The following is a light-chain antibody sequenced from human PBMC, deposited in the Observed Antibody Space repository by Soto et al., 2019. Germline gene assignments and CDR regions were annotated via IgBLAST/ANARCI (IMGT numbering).Light chain of an antibody. V-gene: IGKV1-5*03. CDR3: EHYRDYSWT. CDR1: QSISRW. CDR2: TTS. J-gene: IGKJ1*01. Sequence: DLHLTQSPSTLPASGGDRITVTCRVSQSISRWLAWYQQKPWKAPKLLIYTTSILESGVPSRFSGSGSGTEFSLTVSRLQPDHLATYYCEHYRDYSWTFVQGTKVVLK.